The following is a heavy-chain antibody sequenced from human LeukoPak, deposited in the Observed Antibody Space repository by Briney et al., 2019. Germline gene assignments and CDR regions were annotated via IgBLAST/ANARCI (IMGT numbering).Heavy chain of an antibody. Sequence: GGSLRLSCAASGFTFRMYLMNWVRQTPGKGLEWVSGISGSGNSSYYADSVKGRFTISRDNSKNTLYQQMNSLRGDDTAVYYCARSPTAYCDGDCFRYFDYWGQGTLGTVSS. CDR3: ARSPTAYCDGDCFRYFDY. CDR2: ISGSGNSS. D-gene: IGHD2-21*02. J-gene: IGHJ4*02. CDR1: GFTFRMYL. V-gene: IGHV3-23*01.